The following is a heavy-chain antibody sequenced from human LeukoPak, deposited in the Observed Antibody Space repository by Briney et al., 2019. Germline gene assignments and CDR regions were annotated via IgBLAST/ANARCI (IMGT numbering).Heavy chain of an antibody. J-gene: IGHJ6*02. Sequence: ASVKVSCKASGYSFTSYGLSWVRQAPGQGLEWMGWISAYNGNTNYAQKLQGRVTMTTDTSTSTAYMEVRSLRSDDTAVYYCAREDWDDSSAYDSSTRGYGMDVWGQGTTVTVSS. V-gene: IGHV1-18*01. CDR3: AREDWDDSSAYDSSTRGYGMDV. CDR1: GYSFTSYG. D-gene: IGHD3-22*01. CDR2: ISAYNGNT.